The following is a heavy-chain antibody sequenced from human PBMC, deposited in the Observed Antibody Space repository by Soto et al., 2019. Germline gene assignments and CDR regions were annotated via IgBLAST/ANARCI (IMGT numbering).Heavy chain of an antibody. D-gene: IGHD3-10*01. V-gene: IGHV4-59*01. CDR1: GGSISSYY. J-gene: IGHJ3*02. CDR2: IYYSGST. CDR3: ARVPVLLWFGELGGDAFDI. Sequence: LSLTCTVSGGSISSYYWSWIRQPPGKGLEWIGYIYYSGSTNYNPSLKSRVTISVDTSKNQFSLKLSSVTAADTAVYYCARVPVLLWFGELGGDAFDIWGQGTMVTVSS.